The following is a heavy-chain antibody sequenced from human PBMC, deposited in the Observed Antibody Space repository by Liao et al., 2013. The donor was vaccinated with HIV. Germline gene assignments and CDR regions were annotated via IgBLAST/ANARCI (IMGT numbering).Heavy chain of an antibody. V-gene: IGHV4-30-2*01. CDR3: ARGQYHHRWFDP. Sequence: QLQLQESGSGLVKPSQTLSLTCAVSGDSISSVGHSWSWIRQPPGKGLQWIGYIYHSGSTFYNPSLKTRFTISVDTSKNQFSLKVRSVTAADTAVYYCARGQYHHRWFDPWGQGTLVTVSS. D-gene: IGHD1-14*01. J-gene: IGHJ5*02. CDR1: GDSISSVGHS. CDR2: IYHSGST.